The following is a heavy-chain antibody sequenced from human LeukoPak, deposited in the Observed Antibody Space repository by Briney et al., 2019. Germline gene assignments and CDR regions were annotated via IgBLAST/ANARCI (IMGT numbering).Heavy chain of an antibody. D-gene: IGHD3-16*02. CDR3: AMGVIVKYYFDY. Sequence: GGSLRLSCAASGFTVSSNYMSWVRQAPGKGLERVSVIYSGGSTYYADSVKGRFTISRDNSKNTLYLQMNSLRAEDTAVYYCAMGVIVKYYFDYWGQGTLVTVSS. J-gene: IGHJ4*02. V-gene: IGHV3-66*01. CDR2: IYSGGST. CDR1: GFTVSSNY.